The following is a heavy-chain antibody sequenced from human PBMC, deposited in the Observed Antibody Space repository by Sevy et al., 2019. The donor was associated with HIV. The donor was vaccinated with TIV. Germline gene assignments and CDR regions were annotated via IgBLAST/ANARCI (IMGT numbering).Heavy chain of an antibody. J-gene: IGHJ4*02. D-gene: IGHD3-16*01. Sequence: GGSLRLSCAASTFTFGHYAMHWVRQAPGKGLQWVAGISYEGSNEYYTDSVKGRFTISRDNSKNTLNLEMNNLRVEDTALYYCARDWGTLTTAILYYFDFWGQGIPVTVSS. CDR2: ISYEGSNE. CDR3: ARDWGTLTTAILYYFDF. V-gene: IGHV3-30*04. CDR1: TFTFGHYA.